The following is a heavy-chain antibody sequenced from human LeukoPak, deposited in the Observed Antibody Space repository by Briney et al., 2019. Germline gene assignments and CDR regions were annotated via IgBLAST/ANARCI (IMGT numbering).Heavy chain of an antibody. J-gene: IGHJ6*02. CDR2: IYYSGST. Sequence: SETLSLTCTVSGGSISSGDYYWSWIRQPPGKGLEWIGYIYYSGSTYYNPSLKSRVTISVDTSKNQFSLKLSSVTAVDTAVYYCAREPPIYGMDVWGQGTTVTVSS. V-gene: IGHV4-30-4*01. CDR1: GGSISSGDYY. CDR3: AREPPIYGMDV.